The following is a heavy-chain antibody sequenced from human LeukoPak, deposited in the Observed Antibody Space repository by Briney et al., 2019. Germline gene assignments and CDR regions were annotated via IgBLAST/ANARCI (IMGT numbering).Heavy chain of an antibody. CDR2: ITSSGAAT. CDR3: AKDRPNYYGSNGHYYKLNGDC. Sequence: GGSLRLSCAASGFTFSSYAMSWVRQAPGKGLEWVSSITSSGAATYYADSVKGRFTISRGNSDNTLYLQMNSLRAEDTAVYYCAKDRPNYYGSNGHYYKLNGDCWGQGTLVTVSS. D-gene: IGHD3-22*01. J-gene: IGHJ4*02. V-gene: IGHV3-23*01. CDR1: GFTFSSYA.